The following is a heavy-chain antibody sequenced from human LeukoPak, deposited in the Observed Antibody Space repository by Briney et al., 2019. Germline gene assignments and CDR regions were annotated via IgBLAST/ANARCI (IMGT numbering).Heavy chain of an antibody. CDR2: IIPILGIA. J-gene: IGHJ5*02. CDR3: ARVHRNRMVRGPNPDNWFDP. CDR1: GGTFSSYT. V-gene: IGHV1-69*02. D-gene: IGHD3-10*01. Sequence: SVKVSCKASGGTFSSYTISWVRQAPGQGLEWMGRIIPILGIANYAQKFQGRVTITADKSTSTAYMELSSLRSEDTAVYYCARVHRNRMVRGPNPDNWFDPWGQGTLVTVPS.